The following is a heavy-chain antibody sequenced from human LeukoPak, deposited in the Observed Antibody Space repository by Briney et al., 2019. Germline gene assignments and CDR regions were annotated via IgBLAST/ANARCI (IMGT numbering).Heavy chain of an antibody. CDR3: TTERGLDYYGSGSTFDY. V-gene: IGHV3-15*01. D-gene: IGHD3-10*01. CDR2: IKSKTDGGTT. CDR1: GFTFSNAW. Sequence: PGGSLRLSCAASGFTFSNAWMSWARQAPGKGLEWVGRIKSKTDGGTTDYAAPVKGRFTISRDDSKNTLYLQMNSLKTEDTAVYYCTTERGLDYYGSGSTFDYWGQGTLVTVSS. J-gene: IGHJ4*02.